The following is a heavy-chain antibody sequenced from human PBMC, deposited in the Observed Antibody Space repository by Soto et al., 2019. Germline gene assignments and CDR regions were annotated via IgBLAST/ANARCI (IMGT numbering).Heavy chain of an antibody. D-gene: IGHD6-13*01. CDR3: ARRGTYIAALHYYYYCSGMDF. Sequence: ASVKVSCKASGYTFTSYDINWVRQATGQGLEWMGWMNPNSGSTGYAQKFQGRVTMTRNTSISTAYMELSSLRSEDTAVYYCARRGTYIAALHYYYYCSGMDFWGQGTMVTVSS. V-gene: IGHV1-8*01. CDR1: GYTFTSYD. CDR2: MNPNSGST. J-gene: IGHJ6*02.